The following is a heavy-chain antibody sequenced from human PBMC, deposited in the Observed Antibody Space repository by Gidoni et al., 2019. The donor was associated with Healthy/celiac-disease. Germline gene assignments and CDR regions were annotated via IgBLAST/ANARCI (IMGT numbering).Heavy chain of an antibody. J-gene: IGHJ6*02. CDR3: ARDMRYCSSTSCYYYYGMDV. V-gene: IGHV3-53*01. CDR1: GFTVSSNY. CDR2: IYSGGST. Sequence: EVQLVESGGGLIQPGGSLRLSCAASGFTVSSNYMSWVRQAPGKGLEWGSVIYSGGSTYYADSVKGRFTISRDNSKNTLYLQMNSLRAEDTAVYDCARDMRYCSSTSCYYYYGMDVWGQGTTVTVSS. D-gene: IGHD2-2*01.